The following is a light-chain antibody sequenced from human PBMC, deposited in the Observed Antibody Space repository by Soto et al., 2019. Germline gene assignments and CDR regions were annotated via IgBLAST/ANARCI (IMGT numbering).Light chain of an antibody. Sequence: EIVLTQSPATLSLSPGERATLSCRASQSVSRYLAWYQQKPGQAPRLLIYDASSKATGVPDRFSGSGSGTDFTLSISRLEPEDFAVYYCQQYGSSPFTFGPGTKVDIK. CDR2: DAS. V-gene: IGKV3-20*01. J-gene: IGKJ3*01. CDR3: QQYGSSPFT. CDR1: QSVSRY.